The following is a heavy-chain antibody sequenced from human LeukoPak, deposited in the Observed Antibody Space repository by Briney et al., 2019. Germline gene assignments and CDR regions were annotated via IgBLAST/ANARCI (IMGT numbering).Heavy chain of an antibody. J-gene: IGHJ4*02. CDR3: TRGSSISAQGDT. CDR1: GYSFSLYG. Sequence: GASVKVSCKTSGYSFSLYGISWWRQAPGQGLEWVGWISAFNYIIEYAQKFQGRVTMTQDTATSTAYMELRSLTSDDTAVFYCTRGSSISAQGDTWGQGTLVSVSS. CDR2: ISAFNYII. V-gene: IGHV1-18*01. D-gene: IGHD3-16*01.